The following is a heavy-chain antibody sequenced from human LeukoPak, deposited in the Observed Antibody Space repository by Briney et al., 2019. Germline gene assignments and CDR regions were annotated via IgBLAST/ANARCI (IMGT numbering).Heavy chain of an antibody. J-gene: IGHJ5*01. CDR1: GFTFSSYA. D-gene: IGHD3-10*01. CDR2: ILYDGVNR. Sequence: GGSLRLSCAASGFTFSSYAMHWVRQAPGKGLEWVAGILYDGVNRYYANSVKGRFTVSRDTSENTLYLQMSSLRAEDTAVYYCARAADTHSYGQTWGQGALVTVSS. V-gene: IGHV3-30*04. CDR3: ARAADTHSYGQT.